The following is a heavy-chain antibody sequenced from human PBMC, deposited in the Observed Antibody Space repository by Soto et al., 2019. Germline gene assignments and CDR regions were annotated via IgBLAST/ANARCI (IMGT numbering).Heavy chain of an antibody. Sequence: SETLSLTCTVAGGSISSYYWSWSRQPPGKGLEWIGYIYYSGSTNYDPSLKSRVTISVDTSKNQFSLKLSSVTAADTAVYYCAREGVSSRWYNYYGMDVWGQGTTVTVSS. J-gene: IGHJ6*02. CDR2: IYYSGST. V-gene: IGHV4-59*01. CDR1: GGSISSYY. CDR3: AREGVSSRWYNYYGMDV. D-gene: IGHD6-13*01.